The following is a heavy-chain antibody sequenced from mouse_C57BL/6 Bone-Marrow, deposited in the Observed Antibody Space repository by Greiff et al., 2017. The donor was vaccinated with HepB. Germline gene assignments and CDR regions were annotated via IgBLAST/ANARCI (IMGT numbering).Heavy chain of an antibody. CDR1: EYEFPSHD. D-gene: IGHD2-2*01. J-gene: IGHJ2*01. CDR3: ARDGDDGRDFDY. CDR2: INSDGGST. Sequence: EVNVVESGGGLVQPGESLKLSCESNEYEFPSHDMSWVRKTPEKRLELVAAINSDGGSTYYPDTMERRFIISRDNTKKTLYLQMSSLRSEDTALYYCARDGDDGRDFDYWGQGTTLTVSS. V-gene: IGHV5-2*01.